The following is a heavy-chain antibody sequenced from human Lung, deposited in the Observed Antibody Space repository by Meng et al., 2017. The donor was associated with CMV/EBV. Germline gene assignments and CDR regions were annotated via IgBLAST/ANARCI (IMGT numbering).Heavy chain of an antibody. V-gene: IGHV3-21*06. J-gene: IGHJ4*02. D-gene: IGHD3-22*01. CDR1: GVTFSTFS. Sequence: GESXKISCAASGVTFSTFSMAWVRQAPGRGLEWVASISSSTASVYYAGSVQGRFTISRDNARNSLFLQMNSATAEDTAVYYCARDGSDYYDVIGYGPVDYWXQGVLVTVSS. CDR3: ARDGSDYYDVIGYGPVDY. CDR2: ISSSTASV.